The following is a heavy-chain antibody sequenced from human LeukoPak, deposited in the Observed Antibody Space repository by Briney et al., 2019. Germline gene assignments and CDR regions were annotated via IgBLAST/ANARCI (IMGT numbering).Heavy chain of an antibody. CDR2: ISSSSSYI. CDR3: ARGYSNYYYMDV. D-gene: IGHD4-11*01. J-gene: IGHJ6*03. CDR1: GFTFSSYS. Sequence: GGSLRLSCAASGFTFSSYSMNWVRQAQGKGLEWVSSISSSSSYIYYADSVKGRFTISRDNAKNSLYLQMNSLRAEDTAVYYCARGYSNYYYMDVWGKGTTVTVS. V-gene: IGHV3-21*01.